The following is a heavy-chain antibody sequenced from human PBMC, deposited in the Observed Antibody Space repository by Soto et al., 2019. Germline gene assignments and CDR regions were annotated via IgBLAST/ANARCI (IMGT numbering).Heavy chain of an antibody. J-gene: IGHJ6*02. Sequence: GGSLRLSCAASGFTFSSYSMNWVRQAPGKGLEWVSSISSSSSYIYYADSVKGRFTISRDNAKNSLYLQMNSLRAEDTAVYYCARDRLAGFGESHYYGMDVWGQGTRVTFSS. CDR3: ARDRLAGFGESHYYGMDV. CDR2: ISSSSSYI. D-gene: IGHD3-10*01. CDR1: GFTFSSYS. V-gene: IGHV3-21*01.